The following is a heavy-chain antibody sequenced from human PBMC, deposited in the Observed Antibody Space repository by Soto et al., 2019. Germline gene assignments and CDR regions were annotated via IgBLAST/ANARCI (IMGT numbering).Heavy chain of an antibody. J-gene: IGHJ6*02. CDR2: IRSSAYGAPT. V-gene: IGHV3-49*04. CDR1: GFTFGAYT. CDR3: TRIREWLIRIRFYYYGMDV. D-gene: IGHD6-19*01. Sequence: GGSLRLSCAGSGFTFGAYTVAWVRQAPGKGLEWVGSIRSSAYGAPTEYAASVKDRFIISRDDSTSVAYLQINSLRTEDTAVYYCTRIREWLIRIRFYYYGMDVWGQGTTVTVSS.